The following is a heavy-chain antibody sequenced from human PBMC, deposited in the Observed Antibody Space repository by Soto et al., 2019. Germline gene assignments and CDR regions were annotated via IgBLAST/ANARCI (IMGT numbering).Heavy chain of an antibody. CDR1: GDSISTSSPY. J-gene: IGHJ5*02. CDR3: ARVREKYYYDSSGYRLGHNWFDP. D-gene: IGHD3-22*01. CDR2: VYYGGDT. Sequence: PSETLSLTCTVSGDSISTSSPYWGWIRQSPGKGLEWVGSVYYGGDTNYNPSLKSRATISVDTSKNQFSLKLSSVTAADTAVYYCARVREKYYYDSSGYRLGHNWFDPWGQGTLVTVSS. V-gene: IGHV4-39*01.